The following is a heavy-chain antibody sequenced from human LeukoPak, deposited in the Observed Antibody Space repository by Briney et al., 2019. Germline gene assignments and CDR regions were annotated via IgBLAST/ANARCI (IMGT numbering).Heavy chain of an antibody. CDR3: ARTYSSGWYGGDAFDI. CDR1: GFTFSTYW. V-gene: IGHV3-7*02. Sequence: PGGSLRLSCAASGFTFSTYWMTWVRQAPGEGLEWVANIKQGGSEKYYVDSVKGRFTVSRDNAKDSLYLQMNSLRAEVTAVYYCARTYSSGWYGGDAFDIWGQGTMVTVSS. D-gene: IGHD6-19*01. J-gene: IGHJ3*02. CDR2: IKQGGSEK.